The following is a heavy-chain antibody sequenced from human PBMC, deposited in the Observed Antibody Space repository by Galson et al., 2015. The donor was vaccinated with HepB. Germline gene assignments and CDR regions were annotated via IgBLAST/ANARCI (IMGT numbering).Heavy chain of an antibody. CDR1: GFTFSSLG. J-gene: IGHJ4*02. CDR3: AKEALPDYGGITGFHF. D-gene: IGHD4-23*01. V-gene: IGHV3-33*06. Sequence: SLRLSCAASGFTFSSLGMHWVCQAPGKGLEWVAVIWYDGSKKYYADSVKGRFSISRDTSKNTLYLQMNSLRAEDTAVYYCAKEALPDYGGITGFHFWGQGTLVTVSS. CDR2: IWYDGSKK.